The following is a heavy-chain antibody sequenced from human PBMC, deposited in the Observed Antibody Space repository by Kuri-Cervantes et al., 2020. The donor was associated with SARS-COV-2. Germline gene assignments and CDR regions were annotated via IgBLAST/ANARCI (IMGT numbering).Heavy chain of an antibody. CDR3: AYSDIVVVVAAALDY. Sequence: SETLSLTCTVSGGSISSSSYYWGWIRQPPGKGLEWIGSIYYSGSTYYNPSLKSRVTISVDTSKNQFSLKLSSVTAADTAVYYCAYSDIVVVVAAALDYWGQGTLVTVSS. CDR1: GGSISSSSYY. V-gene: IGHV4-39*01. D-gene: IGHD2-15*01. J-gene: IGHJ4*02. CDR2: IYYSGST.